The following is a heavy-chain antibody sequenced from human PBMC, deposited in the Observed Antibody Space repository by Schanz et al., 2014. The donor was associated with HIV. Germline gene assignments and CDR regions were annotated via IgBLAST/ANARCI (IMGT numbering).Heavy chain of an antibody. V-gene: IGHV3-21*04. CDR2: ISSSSSYI. D-gene: IGHD1-26*01. CDR1: GFTFSTYS. CDR3: ARDKKSGNYDGGFDS. Sequence: EVQLVESGGGLVKPGGSLRLSCAASGFTFSTYSMNWVRQAPGKGLEWVSSISSSSSYIYYADSVKGRVTVSRDNAKKSLYLQMNSLIPDDTAVYYCARDKKSGNYDGGFDSWGQGTLVTVSS. J-gene: IGHJ5*01.